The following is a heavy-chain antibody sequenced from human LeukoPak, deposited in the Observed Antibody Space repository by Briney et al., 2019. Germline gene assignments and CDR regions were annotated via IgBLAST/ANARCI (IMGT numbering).Heavy chain of an antibody. CDR1: GFPFSSYA. Sequence: GGSLRLSCAASGFPFSSYAMSWVRQAPGKGLEWVSSISDSGGSTYYSNSVKGRFTISRDNSKNTLFLQMSSLRTEDTAVYYCVKEGHLVRAGYFDYWGQGTLVTVSS. J-gene: IGHJ4*02. CDR2: ISDSGGST. V-gene: IGHV3-23*01. D-gene: IGHD6-13*01. CDR3: VKEGHLVRAGYFDY.